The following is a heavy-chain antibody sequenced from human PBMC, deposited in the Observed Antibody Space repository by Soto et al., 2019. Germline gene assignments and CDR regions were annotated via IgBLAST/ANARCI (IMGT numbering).Heavy chain of an antibody. CDR1: GYTFTSYA. Sequence: QVQLVQSGAEVKKPGASVKVSCKASGYTFTSYAFNWVRQAPGQGLEWMGWISAYSGNTNYAQKFQGRVTMTTDTSTRKAYMELRSLRSDDTAVYYCARDQTVLDYWGQGTLVTVSS. CDR3: ARDQTVLDY. D-gene: IGHD4-17*01. CDR2: ISAYSGNT. V-gene: IGHV1-18*04. J-gene: IGHJ4*02.